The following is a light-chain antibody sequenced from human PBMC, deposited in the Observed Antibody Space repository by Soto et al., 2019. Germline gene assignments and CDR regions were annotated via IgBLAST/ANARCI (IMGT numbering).Light chain of an antibody. Sequence: DIQMTQSPSTLSASVGDRVTITYRASQSIGAWLAWYQHKPGRAPNVLIYKASTLQSGVPSRFSGSGSGTEFTLTIASLQPDDFATYFCQQYQRPPITFGQGTRLEIK. CDR2: KAS. CDR1: QSIGAW. V-gene: IGKV1-5*03. CDR3: QQYQRPPIT. J-gene: IGKJ5*01.